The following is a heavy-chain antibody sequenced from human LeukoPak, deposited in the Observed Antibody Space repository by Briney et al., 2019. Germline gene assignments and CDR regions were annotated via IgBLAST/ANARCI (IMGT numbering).Heavy chain of an antibody. V-gene: IGHV3-30*02. CDR3: AKELGAAKRGQWLPYYFDY. D-gene: IGHD6-19*01. CDR2: IRYDGTNK. J-gene: IGHJ4*02. CDR1: GFTFSASA. Sequence: GGSLRLSCAASGFTFSASAMHWVRQTPGKGLEWVAFIRYDGTNKYYVDSVKGRFTISRDNSKNTLYLQMNSLRAEDTAVYYCAKELGAAKRGQWLPYYFDYWGQGTLVTVSS.